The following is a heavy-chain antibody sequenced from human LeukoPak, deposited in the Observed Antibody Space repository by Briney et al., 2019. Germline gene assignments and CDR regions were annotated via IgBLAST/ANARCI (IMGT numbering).Heavy chain of an antibody. J-gene: IGHJ5*02. V-gene: IGHV5-51*01. D-gene: IGHD6-19*01. CDR3: ARGPPGSSGWCTRNWFDP. CDR2: IYPGDSDT. CDR1: GYSFTSYW. Sequence: GESLKISCKGSGYSFTSYWIGWVRQMPGKGPEWMGIIYPGDSDTRYSPSFQGQVTISADKSISTAYLQWSSLKASDTAMYYCARGPPGSSGWCTRNWFDPWGQGTLVTVSS.